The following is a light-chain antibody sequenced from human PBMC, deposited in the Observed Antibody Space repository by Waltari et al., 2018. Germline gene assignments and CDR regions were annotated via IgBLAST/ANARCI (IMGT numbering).Light chain of an antibody. CDR2: NSK. V-gene: IGLV1-44*01. Sequence: QSVLAQPPSTSGTPGQRVTVSCSGSSSSIGSNTVNWYQQLPGTAPKLLIYNSKRRPSGFPARFSGSKSGTSASLAISGLQSEDEGDYYCATWDDSLNGGVFGTGTKVTVL. CDR1: SSSIGSNT. CDR3: ATWDDSLNGGV. J-gene: IGLJ1*01.